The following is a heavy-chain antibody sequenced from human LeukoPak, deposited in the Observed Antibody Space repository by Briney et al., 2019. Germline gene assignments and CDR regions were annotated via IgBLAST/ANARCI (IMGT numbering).Heavy chain of an antibody. CDR2: IYSGGST. V-gene: IGHV3-53*01. J-gene: IGHJ6*02. CDR3: ARPTSGVRLGMDV. Sequence: PGGSLRLSCAASGFTVSSNYMSWVRQAPGKGLEWVSVIYSGGSTYYADSVKGRFTISRDNSKSTLYLQMNSLRAEDTAVYYCARPTSGVRLGMDVWGQGTTVTVSS. D-gene: IGHD3-10*01. CDR1: GFTVSSNY.